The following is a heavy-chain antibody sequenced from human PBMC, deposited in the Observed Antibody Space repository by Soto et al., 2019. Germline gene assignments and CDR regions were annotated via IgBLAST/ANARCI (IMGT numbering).Heavy chain of an antibody. CDR1: GFTFSSYA. CDR2: ISYDGSNK. V-gene: IGHV3-30-3*01. Sequence: QVQLVESGGGVVQPGRSLRLSCAASGFTFSSYAMHWVRQAPGKGLEWVAVISYDGSNKYYADSVKGRFTISRDNSKNTLYLQMNSLRAEDTAVYYCARSHVNFGVAPFDYWGQGTLVTVSS. J-gene: IGHJ4*02. D-gene: IGHD3-3*01. CDR3: ARSHVNFGVAPFDY.